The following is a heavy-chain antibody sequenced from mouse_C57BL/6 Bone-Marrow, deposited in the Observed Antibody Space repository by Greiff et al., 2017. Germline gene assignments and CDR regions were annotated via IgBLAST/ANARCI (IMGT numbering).Heavy chain of an antibody. CDR3: AREDGYYAWFAY. Sequence: QVQLQQSGAELARPGASVKLSCKASGYTFTSYGISWVKQRTGQGLEWIGEIYPRSGNTYYNEKFKGKATLTADKSSSTAYMELRILTSEDSAVYFCAREDGYYAWFAYWGQGTLVTVSA. J-gene: IGHJ3*01. D-gene: IGHD2-3*01. CDR1: GYTFTSYG. CDR2: IYPRSGNT. V-gene: IGHV1-81*01.